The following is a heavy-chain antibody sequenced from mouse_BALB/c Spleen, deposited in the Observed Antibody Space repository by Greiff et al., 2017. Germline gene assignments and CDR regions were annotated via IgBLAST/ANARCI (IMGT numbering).Heavy chain of an antibody. D-gene: IGHD2-14*01. CDR3: VRDDPSRYDDFDV. CDR1: GFSLTSYD. J-gene: IGHJ1*01. V-gene: IGHV2-9-2*01. Sequence: VKVVESGPGLVAPSQSLSITCTVSGFSLTSYDISWIRQPPGKGLEWLGVIWTGGGTNYNSAFMSRLSISKDNSKSQVFLKMNSLQTDDTAIYYCVRDDPSRYDDFDVWGEGTTVTVSS. CDR2: IWTGGGT.